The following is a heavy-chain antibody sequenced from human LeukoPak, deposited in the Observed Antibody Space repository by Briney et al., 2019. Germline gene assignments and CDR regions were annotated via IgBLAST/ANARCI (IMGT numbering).Heavy chain of an antibody. V-gene: IGHV1-18*01. J-gene: IGHJ4*02. Sequence: ASVKVSCKASGDTFTTYGITWVRQAPGQGLEWMGWISGYNGNTEYTQKFQGRVAMTRDTSTSTAYMELRSLRSDDTAVYYCARGKRITMIVVVIGYYFDYWGQGTLVTVSS. CDR3: ARGKRITMIVVVIGYYFDY. D-gene: IGHD3-22*01. CDR2: ISGYNGNT. CDR1: GDTFTTYG.